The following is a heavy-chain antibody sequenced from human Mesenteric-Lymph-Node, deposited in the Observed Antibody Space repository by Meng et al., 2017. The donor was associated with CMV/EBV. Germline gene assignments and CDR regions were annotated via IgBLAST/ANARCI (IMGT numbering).Heavy chain of an antibody. J-gene: IGHJ6*02. CDR3: ARDPDYYGMDV. Sequence: ASVKVSCKASGYIFTDYYIHWVRQAPGHGLEYMGWINPNRGGTNYAQRFQGRVTLTRDTSTSTVYMELSSLRSEDTAVYYCARDPDYYGMDVWGQGTTVTVSS. V-gene: IGHV1-2*02. CDR2: INPNRGGT. CDR1: GYIFTDYY.